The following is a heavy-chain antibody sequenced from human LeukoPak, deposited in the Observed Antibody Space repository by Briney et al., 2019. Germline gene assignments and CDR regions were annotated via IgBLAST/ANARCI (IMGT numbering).Heavy chain of an antibody. CDR1: GFTFSSYA. Sequence: GGSLRLSCAASGFTFSSYAMSWVRQAPGKGLEWVAVIWYDGSNKYYADSVKGRFTISRDNSKNTLYLQMNSLRAEDTAVYYCARDLVAGEEMAAPWGQGTPVTVSS. D-gene: IGHD5-24*01. J-gene: IGHJ5*02. V-gene: IGHV3-33*08. CDR3: ARDLVAGEEMAAP. CDR2: IWYDGSNK.